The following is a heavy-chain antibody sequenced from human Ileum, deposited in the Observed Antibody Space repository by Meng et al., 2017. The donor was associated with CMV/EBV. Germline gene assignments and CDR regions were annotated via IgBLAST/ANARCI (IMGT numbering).Heavy chain of an antibody. CDR1: GFTFSNYW. D-gene: IGHD7-27*01. J-gene: IGHJ4*02. V-gene: IGHV3-74*01. CDR3: TRDYWGIPDY. Sequence: EVQLVGSGGDLIQLGGSLILPCAASGFTFSNYWMHWVRQAPGKGPVWVSRINIDGTTTTYADSVKGRFTISRDNAKNTLYLQMTNLRVDDTAVYYCTRDYWGIPDYWGQGTLVTVSS. CDR2: INIDGTTT.